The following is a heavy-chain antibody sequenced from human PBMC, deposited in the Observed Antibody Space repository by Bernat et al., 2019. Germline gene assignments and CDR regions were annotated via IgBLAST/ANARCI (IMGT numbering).Heavy chain of an antibody. CDR2: INSDGSST. V-gene: IGHV3-74*01. Sequence: EVQLVESGGGSVQPGGSLRLSCAASGFTFSSYWMHWVRQAPGKGLVWVSRINSDGSSTSYADSVKGRFTISRDNAKNTLYLQMNSLRAEDTAVYYCARVSPYCSSTSCHGYNWFDPWGQGTLVTVSS. J-gene: IGHJ5*02. CDR3: ARVSPYCSSTSCHGYNWFDP. D-gene: IGHD2-2*01. CDR1: GFTFSSYW.